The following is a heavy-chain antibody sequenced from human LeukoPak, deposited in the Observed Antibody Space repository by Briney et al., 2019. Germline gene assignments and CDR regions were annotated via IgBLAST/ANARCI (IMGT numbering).Heavy chain of an antibody. V-gene: IGHV1-8*02. Sequence: ASVKVSCKASGYTFTGPYIHWVRQATGQGLEWMGWMNPNSGNTGYAQKFQGRVTMTRNTSISTAYMELSSLRSEDTAVYYCARGLRQWLVYAFDIWGQGTMVTVSS. CDR3: ARGLRQWLVYAFDI. CDR1: GYTFTGPY. D-gene: IGHD6-19*01. J-gene: IGHJ3*02. CDR2: MNPNSGNT.